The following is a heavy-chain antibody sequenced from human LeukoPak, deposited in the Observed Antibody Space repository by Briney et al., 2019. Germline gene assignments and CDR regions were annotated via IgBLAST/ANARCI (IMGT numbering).Heavy chain of an antibody. CDR3: AKDSDGIGAIKKWYFDL. D-gene: IGHD3-3*01. Sequence: GASVKVSCKASGGTFSSYGVSWVRQAPGQGLEWMGRIIPIVGTTNYAQKFQGRVTITMDESQRTVYMELRSMRSEDTAVYYCAKDSDGIGAIKKWYFDLWGRGTLVTVSS. J-gene: IGHJ2*01. CDR1: GGTFSSYG. V-gene: IGHV1-69*05. CDR2: IIPIVGTT.